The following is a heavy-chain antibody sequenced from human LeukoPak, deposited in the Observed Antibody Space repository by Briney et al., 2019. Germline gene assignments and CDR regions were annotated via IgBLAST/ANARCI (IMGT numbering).Heavy chain of an antibody. Sequence: GGSLRLSCAASGFTFSSYGMSWVRQAPGKGLEWVSAISGSGGSTYYADSVKGRFTISRDNSKNTLYLQMNSLRAEDTAVYYCAKDLSRRPAVYYFDYWGQGTLVTVSS. D-gene: IGHD3-16*02. J-gene: IGHJ4*02. V-gene: IGHV3-23*01. CDR1: GFTFSSYG. CDR3: AKDLSRRPAVYYFDY. CDR2: ISGSGGST.